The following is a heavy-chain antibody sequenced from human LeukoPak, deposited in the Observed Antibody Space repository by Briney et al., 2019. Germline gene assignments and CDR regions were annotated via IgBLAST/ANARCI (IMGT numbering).Heavy chain of an antibody. V-gene: IGHV1-69*13. CDR3: AREWDYYDSSGYYSSPQNWFDP. J-gene: IGHJ5*02. CDR1: GGTFSSYA. D-gene: IGHD3-22*01. Sequence: SVKVSCTASGGTFSSYAISWVRQAPGQGLEWMGGIIPIFGTANYAQKFQGRVTITADESTSTAYMELSSLRSEDTAVYYCAREWDYYDSSGYYSSPQNWFDPWGQGTLVTVSS. CDR2: IIPIFGTA.